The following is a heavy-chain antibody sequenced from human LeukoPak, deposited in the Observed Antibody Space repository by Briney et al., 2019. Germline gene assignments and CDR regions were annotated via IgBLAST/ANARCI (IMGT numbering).Heavy chain of an antibody. V-gene: IGHV3-64*01. D-gene: IGHD4-17*01. CDR1: GFTFSSYA. J-gene: IGHJ3*02. Sequence: GGSLRLSCAASGFTFSSYAMHWVRQAPGKGLEYVSAISSNGGSTYYANSVKGRFTISRDNSKNTLYLQMGSLRAEDMAVYYCARADYGDAFDIWGQGTMVTVSS. CDR2: ISSNGGST. CDR3: ARADYGDAFDI.